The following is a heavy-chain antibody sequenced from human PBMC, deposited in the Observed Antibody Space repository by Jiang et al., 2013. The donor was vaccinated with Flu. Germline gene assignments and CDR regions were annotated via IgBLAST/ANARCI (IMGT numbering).Heavy chain of an antibody. CDR1: GFSLSDPTMG. Sequence: KPTQTLTLTCTVSGFSLSDPTMGVGWIRQPPGKALQLLAHIFSKDEKSYSTSLRRRLTISKDTSKSLVVLTMTTLDRADTATYYCARMRYGCGGDCYWTFDFWGQG. CDR2: IFSKDEK. V-gene: IGHV2-26*01. CDR3: ARMRYGCGGDCYWTFDF. J-gene: IGHJ4*02. D-gene: IGHD2-21*02.